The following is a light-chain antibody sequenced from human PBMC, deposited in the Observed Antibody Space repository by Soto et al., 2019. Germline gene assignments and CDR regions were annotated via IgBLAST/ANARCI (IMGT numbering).Light chain of an antibody. CDR1: QSVSSSY. J-gene: IGKJ3*01. Sequence: EIVLTQSPGTLSLSPGERATLSCRASQSVSSSYLAWYQQKPGQAPRLLIYGASSRATGIPDRFSGSGSGTDFTLTISRLQPEDLAVYYCQQYGSSPATLGPWTKVDIK. CDR3: QQYGSSPAT. CDR2: GAS. V-gene: IGKV3-20*01.